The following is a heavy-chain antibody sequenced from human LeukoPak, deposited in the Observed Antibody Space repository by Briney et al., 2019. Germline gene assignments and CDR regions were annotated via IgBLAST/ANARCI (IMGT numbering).Heavy chain of an antibody. J-gene: IGHJ4*02. Sequence: GGSLRLSCAASGFTFSSYSMNWVRQAPGKGLEWVSSISSSSSYIYYADSVKGRFTISRDNAKNSLYLQMNSLRAEDTAVYYCARDLVATVTPFDYWGQGTLVPVSS. CDR1: GFTFSSYS. D-gene: IGHD4-17*01. CDR2: ISSSSSYI. CDR3: ARDLVATVTPFDY. V-gene: IGHV3-21*01.